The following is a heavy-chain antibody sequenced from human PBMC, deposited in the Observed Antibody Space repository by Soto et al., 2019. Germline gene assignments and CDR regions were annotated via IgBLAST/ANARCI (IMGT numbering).Heavy chain of an antibody. Sequence: EVQLVESGGGLVQPGGSLRLSCAASGFTFSSYWMSWVRQTPGKGLEWVANIKQDGSARYYVDSVKGRFTISRDNAKNSLYLQMNSLRAEDTAVYFCARDSGYCRSPRCKGDAFDIWGQGTMVTVSS. CDR2: IKQDGSAR. CDR1: GFTFSSYW. CDR3: ARDSGYCRSPRCKGDAFDI. V-gene: IGHV3-7*05. J-gene: IGHJ3*02. D-gene: IGHD2-2*01.